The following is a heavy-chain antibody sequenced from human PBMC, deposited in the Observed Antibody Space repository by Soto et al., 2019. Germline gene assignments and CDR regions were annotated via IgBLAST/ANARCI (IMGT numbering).Heavy chain of an antibody. V-gene: IGHV3-23*01. Sequence: EVQLLESGGGLVQPGGSLRLSCAASGFTFSSYAMSWVRQAPGKGLEWVSAISGSGGSTYYADSVKGRFTISRDNSKNTLHLLMNSLRAEDTAVYYCAKDDQPTYGSGSYSLFDYWGQGPLVTVSS. CDR2: ISGSGGST. D-gene: IGHD3-10*01. J-gene: IGHJ4*02. CDR1: GFTFSSYA. CDR3: AKDDQPTYGSGSYSLFDY.